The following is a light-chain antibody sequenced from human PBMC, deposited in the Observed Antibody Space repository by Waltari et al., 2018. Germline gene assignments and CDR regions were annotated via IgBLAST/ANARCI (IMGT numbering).Light chain of an antibody. CDR2: LGS. Sequence: EIVMTQSPLSLPVTPGEPASISCRSSQSLLHSNGENYLDWYLQKPGQSPQLLIYLGSSRATGVPDRFGGSGSGTDFTLKISRVEAEDVGVYYCMQALQIPWTFGQGTKVEIK. CDR1: QSLLHSNGENY. J-gene: IGKJ1*01. V-gene: IGKV2-28*01. CDR3: MQALQIPWT.